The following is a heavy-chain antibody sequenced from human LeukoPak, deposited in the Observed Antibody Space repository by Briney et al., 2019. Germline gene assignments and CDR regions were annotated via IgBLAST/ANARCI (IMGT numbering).Heavy chain of an antibody. CDR3: ARAGLAATHYYYYGMDV. J-gene: IGHJ6*02. V-gene: IGHV3-30-3*01. Sequence: GGSLRLSCAASGFTFSGYAMHWVRQAPGKGLEGVAVISDDESNKYYTDSVKGRFTISRDNSKNTLYLQMNSLRAEDSALYYCARAGLAATHYYYYGMDVWGQGTTVTVSS. CDR1: GFTFSGYA. D-gene: IGHD2-15*01. CDR2: ISDDESNK.